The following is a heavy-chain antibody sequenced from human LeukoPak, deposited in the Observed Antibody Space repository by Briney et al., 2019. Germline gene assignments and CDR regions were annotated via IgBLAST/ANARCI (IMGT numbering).Heavy chain of an antibody. D-gene: IGHD5-24*01. Sequence: ASVKVSCKASGYTFSNFGINWVRQAPGQGLEWMGWISGNNDNPNYGQKFQGRVTMTTDSSTSIAYMELRSLTSDDTAVYYCARELPGVRRNGYNLVYSGQGTLVTVSS. CDR1: GYTFSNFG. J-gene: IGHJ4*02. CDR2: ISGNNDNP. V-gene: IGHV1-18*01. CDR3: ARELPGVRRNGYNLVY.